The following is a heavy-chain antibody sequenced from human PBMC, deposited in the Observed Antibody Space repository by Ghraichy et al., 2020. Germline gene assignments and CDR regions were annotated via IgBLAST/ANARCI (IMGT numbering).Heavy chain of an antibody. J-gene: IGHJ6*02. CDR3: ARDRYRSSWYPNYYYYYGMDV. Sequence: GGSLRLSCAASGFTFSSYWMSWVRQAPGKGLEWVANIKQDGSEKYYVDSVKGRFTISRDNAKNSLYLQMNSLRAEDTAVYYCARDRYRSSWYPNYYYYYGMDVWGQGTTVTVSS. CDR1: GFTFSSYW. CDR2: IKQDGSEK. V-gene: IGHV3-7*03. D-gene: IGHD6-13*01.